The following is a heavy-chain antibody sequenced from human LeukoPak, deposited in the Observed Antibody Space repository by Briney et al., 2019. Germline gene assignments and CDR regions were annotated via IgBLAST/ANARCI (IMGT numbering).Heavy chain of an antibody. CDR2: ISSSSRYI. J-gene: IGHJ4*02. Sequence: GGSLRLSCAASGFTFSSYSMNWVRQAPGKGLEWVSSISSSSRYIYYADSVKGRFTISRDNAKNSLYLQMNSLRAEDTAVYYCARDHESDFDYWGQGTLVTVSS. CDR1: GFTFSSYS. V-gene: IGHV3-21*01. CDR3: ARDHESDFDY.